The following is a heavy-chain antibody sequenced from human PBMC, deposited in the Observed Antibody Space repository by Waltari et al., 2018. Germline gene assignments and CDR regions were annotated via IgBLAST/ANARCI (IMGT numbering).Heavy chain of an antibody. CDR1: GGSISSYY. Sequence: QVQLQEAGPGLVKPSETLSLTCTVSGGSISSYYLSWIRQPPGKGLEWIGYIYYSGSTNYHHPLKSRVPISVDTSKNPFSLKLSSVTAADTAVYYCARAVSTTGGPTAFDYWGQGTLVTVSS. CDR3: ARAVSTTGGPTAFDY. CDR2: IYYSGST. D-gene: IGHD3-22*01. V-gene: IGHV4-59*01. J-gene: IGHJ4*02.